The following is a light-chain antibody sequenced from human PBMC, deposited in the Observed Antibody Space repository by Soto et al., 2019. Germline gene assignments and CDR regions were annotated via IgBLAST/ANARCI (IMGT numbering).Light chain of an antibody. Sequence: EIVMTQSPATLSVSPGERATLSCRASQSISSSLAWYQQKPGQAPRLLIYGASTRATGNPARFSGSGSGTEFTLTISILQSEDFAVYYCQQYNNGPTYTFGQGTKLEIK. CDR3: QQYNNGPTYT. CDR1: QSISSS. CDR2: GAS. V-gene: IGKV3-15*01. J-gene: IGKJ2*01.